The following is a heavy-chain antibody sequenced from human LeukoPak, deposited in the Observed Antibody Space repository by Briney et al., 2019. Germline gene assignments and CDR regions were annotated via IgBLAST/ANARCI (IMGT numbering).Heavy chain of an antibody. V-gene: IGHV3-7*01. Sequence: GGSLRLSCAASGFTFSSYWMSWVRQAPGKGLEWVANIKQDGSEKYYVDSVEGRFTISRDNAKNSLYLQMNSLRAEDTAVYYCARAGGSYPLLYYYYYMDVWGKGTTVTVSS. J-gene: IGHJ6*03. CDR1: GFTFSSYW. D-gene: IGHD1-26*01. CDR3: ARAGGSYPLLYYYYYMDV. CDR2: IKQDGSEK.